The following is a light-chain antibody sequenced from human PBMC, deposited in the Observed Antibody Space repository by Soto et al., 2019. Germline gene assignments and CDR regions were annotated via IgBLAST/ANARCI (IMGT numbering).Light chain of an antibody. V-gene: IGKV3-20*01. Sequence: EIVLKQSPGTLSLSPGERATLSCRASQSVSSSYLAWYQQKLGQAPRLLIYGASSRATGIPDRFSGSGSGTDFTLTISRLEPEDFAVYYCQQYGSSPWTFGQGTKVEI. CDR1: QSVSSSY. CDR2: GAS. CDR3: QQYGSSPWT. J-gene: IGKJ1*01.